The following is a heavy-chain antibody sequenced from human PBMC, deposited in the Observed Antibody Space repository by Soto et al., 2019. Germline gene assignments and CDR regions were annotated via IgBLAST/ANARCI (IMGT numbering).Heavy chain of an antibody. CDR1: GYTFTSYG. CDR2: ISDYNGNT. D-gene: IGHD6-19*01. CDR3: ARAVAGIRVFDY. J-gene: IGHJ4*02. V-gene: IGHV1-18*01. Sequence: QVQLVQSGAEVKKPGASVKVSCKASGYTFTSYGISWVRQAPGQGLEWMGWISDYNGNTNYAQKVQGRVTMTTDTTTSTAYMELRSLRSDDTAVYFCARAVAGIRVFDYWGQGTLVTVSS.